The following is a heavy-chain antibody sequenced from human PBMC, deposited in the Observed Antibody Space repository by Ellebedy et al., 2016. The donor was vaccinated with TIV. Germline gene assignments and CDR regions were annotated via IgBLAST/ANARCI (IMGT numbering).Heavy chain of an antibody. J-gene: IGHJ6*02. V-gene: IGHV3-74*01. CDR2: INSDGSST. D-gene: IGHD1-26*01. CDR3: AREAVGSKGVYYYYGMDV. Sequence: GESLKISCAASGFTFSSYWMHWVRQAPGKGLVWVSRINSDGSSTSYADSVKGRFTISRDNAKNTLYLQMNSLRAEDTAVYYCAREAVGSKGVYYYYGMDVWGQGTTVTVSS. CDR1: GFTFSSYW.